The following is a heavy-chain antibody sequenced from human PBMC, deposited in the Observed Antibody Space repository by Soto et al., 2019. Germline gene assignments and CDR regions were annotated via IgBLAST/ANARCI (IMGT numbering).Heavy chain of an antibody. J-gene: IGHJ6*02. CDR3: AREGYYSGSGTYSPPRYYGMDV. Sequence: QVQLVQSGAEVKRAGASVKVSCKASGYTFSSYGLSWVRQAPGQGLEWMGWISDYNGNTHYAQKFQGRAIMTTDTSTRPAYMELRSPRSDDTAVYFCAREGYYSGSGTYSPPRYYGMDVWGQGTTVTVSS. CDR1: GYTFSSYG. V-gene: IGHV1-18*01. CDR2: ISDYNGNT. D-gene: IGHD3-10*01.